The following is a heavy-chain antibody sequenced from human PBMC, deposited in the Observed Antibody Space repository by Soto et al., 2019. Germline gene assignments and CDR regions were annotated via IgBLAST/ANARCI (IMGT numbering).Heavy chain of an antibody. Sequence: PGESLKISCKGSGYTFTSYWITWVRQTPGKGLEWMGRIDPTDSYTNFGPSFRGHVTISADKSTGTAYLQWSSLKASDTAMYYCARSGCSGTYGHYYAMDVWGQGTTVTVSS. V-gene: IGHV5-10-1*01. CDR1: GYTFTSYW. D-gene: IGHD1-26*01. CDR3: ARSGCSGTYGHYYAMDV. J-gene: IGHJ6*02. CDR2: IDPTDSYT.